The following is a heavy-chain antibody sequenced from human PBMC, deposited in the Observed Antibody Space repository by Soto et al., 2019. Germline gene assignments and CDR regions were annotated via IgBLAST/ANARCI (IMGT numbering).Heavy chain of an antibody. V-gene: IGHV1-69*06. CDR1: GGTFSSYA. J-gene: IGHJ6*02. CDR3: ASPRIVGATAYYYYYYGMDV. CDR2: IIPIFGTA. Sequence: SVKVSCKASGGTFSSYAISWVRQAPGQGLEWMGGIIPIFGTANYAQKFQGRVTITADKSTSTAYTELSSLRSEDTAVYYCASPRIVGATAYYYYYYGMDVWGQGTRSPST. D-gene: IGHD1-26*01.